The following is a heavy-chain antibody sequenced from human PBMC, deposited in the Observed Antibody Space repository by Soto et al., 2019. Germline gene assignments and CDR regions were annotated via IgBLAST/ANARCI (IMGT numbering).Heavy chain of an antibody. CDR2: ISAYNGNT. CDR1: GYTFTSYG. Sequence: QVQLVQSGAEVKKPGASVKVSCKASGYTFTSYGISWVRQAPGQGLEWMGWISAYNGNTNYAQKLQVRVTMTTDTSTSTAYMELRSLRSDDTAVYYCARTSLGMGGYPYYYYGMDVWGQGTTVTVSS. CDR3: ARTSLGMGGYPYYYYGMDV. J-gene: IGHJ6*02. V-gene: IGHV1-18*01. D-gene: IGHD3-22*01.